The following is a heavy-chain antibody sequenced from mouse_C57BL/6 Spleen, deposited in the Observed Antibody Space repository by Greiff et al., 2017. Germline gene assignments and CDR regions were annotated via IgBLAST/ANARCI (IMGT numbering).Heavy chain of an antibody. D-gene: IGHD1-1*01. Sequence: VQLQQPGAELVMPGASVKLSCKASGYTFTSYWMHWVKQRPGQGLEWIGEIDPSDSYTNYNQKFKGKSTLTVDKSSSTAYMQLSSLTSEDSAVYYCARYGPDYYGSSYYAMDYWGQGTSVTVSS. V-gene: IGHV1-69*01. CDR1: GYTFTSYW. CDR3: ARYGPDYYGSSYYAMDY. CDR2: IDPSDSYT. J-gene: IGHJ4*01.